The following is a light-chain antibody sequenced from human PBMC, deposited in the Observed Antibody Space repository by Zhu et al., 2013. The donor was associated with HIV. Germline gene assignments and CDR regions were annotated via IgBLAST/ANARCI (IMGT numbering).Light chain of an antibody. J-gene: IGKJ1*01. V-gene: IGKV1-39*01. CDR3: QQSNTFPPR. Sequence: DIQMTQSPSSLSASVGDRVTITCRASQSITTYLNWYRQKPGKAPKLLIYAASSLQSGVPSRFSGSGSGTDFTLTINSLQPEDFATYYCQQSNTFPPRFGQGTKVEIK. CDR1: QSITTY. CDR2: AAS.